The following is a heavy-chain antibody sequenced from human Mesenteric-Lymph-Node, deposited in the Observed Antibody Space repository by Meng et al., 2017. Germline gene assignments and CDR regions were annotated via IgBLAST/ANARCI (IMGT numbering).Heavy chain of an antibody. J-gene: IGHJ5*02. CDR1: GYTFTSYG. D-gene: IGHD3-22*01. CDR2: ITAHNGNT. CDR3: ARLRGYFDSSGNPRGNWFDP. Sequence: ASVKVSCKASGYTFTSYGITWVRQAPGQGLEWMGWITAHNGNTNYAQKFEGRVTMTTDTSSSTAYMEPRSLRSDDTAVYFCARLRGYFDSSGNPRGNWFDPWGQGTLVTVSS. V-gene: IGHV1-18*01.